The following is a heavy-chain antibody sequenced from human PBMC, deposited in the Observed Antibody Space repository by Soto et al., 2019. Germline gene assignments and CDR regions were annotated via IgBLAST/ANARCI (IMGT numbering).Heavy chain of an antibody. Sequence: GASVKVSCKASGGTFSSYAISWVRQAPGQGLEWMGGIIPIFGTANYAQKFQGRVTITADESTSTAYMELSSLRSEDTAVYYCARAPSLAARPGGYYYYGMVVWGQGTTVTVSS. CDR1: GGTFSSYA. D-gene: IGHD6-6*01. CDR2: IIPIFGTA. J-gene: IGHJ6*02. V-gene: IGHV1-69*13. CDR3: ARAPSLAARPGGYYYYGMVV.